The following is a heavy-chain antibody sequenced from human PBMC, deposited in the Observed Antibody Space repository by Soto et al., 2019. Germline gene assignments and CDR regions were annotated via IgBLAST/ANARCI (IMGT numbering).Heavy chain of an antibody. Sequence: ASVKVSCKASGYIFINYGITWVRQAPGQGLEWMGWISGYKGNTKYADKLQGRVTMTTDTSTTTAYMELRSLRSDDTAVYYCARDEVPAANWLDRWGQGTLVTVS. CDR1: GYIFINYG. CDR2: ISGYKGNT. J-gene: IGHJ5*02. D-gene: IGHD2-2*01. CDR3: ARDEVPAANWLDR. V-gene: IGHV1-18*01.